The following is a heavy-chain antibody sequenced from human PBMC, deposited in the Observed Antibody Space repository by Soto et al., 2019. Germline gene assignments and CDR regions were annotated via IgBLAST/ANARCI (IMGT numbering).Heavy chain of an antibody. V-gene: IGHV2-26*01. CDR3: SRIGDYASFDY. D-gene: IGHD4-17*01. CDR2: IFSNDEK. CDR1: GFSLSNARMG. Sequence: ASGPTLVNPTETLTLTCTVSGFSLSNARMGVSWIRQPPGKALEWLAHIFSNDEKSYSTSLKSRLTISKDTSKSQVVLTMTNMEPVDTAAYYCSRIGDYASFDYRGQGTLVTVSS. J-gene: IGHJ4*02.